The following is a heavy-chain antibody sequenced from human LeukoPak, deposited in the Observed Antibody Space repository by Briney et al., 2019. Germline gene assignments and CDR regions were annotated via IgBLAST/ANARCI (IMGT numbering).Heavy chain of an antibody. Sequence: GDSLKISCKGSGYSFTSYWIGWVRQMPGKGLEWMGIIYPGDSDTRYSPSFRGQVTISADKSISTAYLQWSSLEASDTAMYYCASDRYSAYDGLYWGQGTLVTVSS. V-gene: IGHV5-51*01. D-gene: IGHD5-12*01. CDR2: IYPGDSDT. CDR1: GYSFTSYW. J-gene: IGHJ4*02. CDR3: ASDRYSAYDGLY.